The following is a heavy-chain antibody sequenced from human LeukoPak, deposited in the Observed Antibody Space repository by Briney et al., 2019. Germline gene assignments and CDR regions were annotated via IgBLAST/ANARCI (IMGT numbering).Heavy chain of an antibody. V-gene: IGHV3-74*01. D-gene: IGHD3-10*01. J-gene: IGHJ5*02. CDR3: ARGYGDWFDP. CDR2: INSDASST. Sequence: GSLRLSCAASGFTFSSYWMHWVRQAPGKGLVWVSRINSDASSTYYADSVRGRFSISRDNTKNTLYLQMNSLIADDTAVYYCARGYGDWFDPWGQGTLVTVSS. CDR1: GFTFSSYW.